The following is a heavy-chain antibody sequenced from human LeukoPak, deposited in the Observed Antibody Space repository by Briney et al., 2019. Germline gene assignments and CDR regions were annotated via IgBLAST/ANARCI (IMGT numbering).Heavy chain of an antibody. CDR1: GFTFSSYS. Sequence: PGGSLRLSCAASGFTFSSYSMNWVRQAPGKGLEWVSYISSSSSTIYYADSVKGRFTISRDNAKNSLYLQMNSLRAEDTAVYYCARDGSSSLPDAFDIWGQGTMVTVSS. CDR3: ARDGSSSLPDAFDI. J-gene: IGHJ3*02. V-gene: IGHV3-48*01. CDR2: ISSSSSTI. D-gene: IGHD3-3*01.